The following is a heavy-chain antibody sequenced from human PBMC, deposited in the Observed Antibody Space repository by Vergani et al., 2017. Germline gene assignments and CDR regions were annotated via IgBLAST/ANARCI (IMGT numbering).Heavy chain of an antibody. D-gene: IGHD2-15*01. Sequence: QVQLQQWGAGLLKPSETLSLMCGVYNGSFRAYYCSWIRQSPGKGLEWLGEINSSGGTYYRPSLKNRMTISADTSKTQFSLKLTSLTAADTAIYFCRLVAAGRDFWGQGVLVTGSS. CDR1: NGSFRAYY. J-gene: IGHJ4*02. V-gene: IGHV4-34*07. CDR2: INSSGGT. CDR3: RLVAAGRDF.